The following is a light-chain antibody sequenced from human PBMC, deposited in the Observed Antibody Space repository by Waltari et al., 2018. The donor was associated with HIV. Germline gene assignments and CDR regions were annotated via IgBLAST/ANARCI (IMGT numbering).Light chain of an antibody. V-gene: IGLV1-40*01. CDR3: QSYDSSLSGYV. CDR2: GNI. Sequence: QSVLTQPPSVSGAPGQRVTISCTGSSSNIGAGSDLHWYQQLPGTAPKLLIYGNINRPSGVPDRFPGSESGTSASLAITGLQAEDEADYYCQSYDSSLSGYVFGTGTKVTVL. J-gene: IGLJ1*01. CDR1: SSNIGAGSD.